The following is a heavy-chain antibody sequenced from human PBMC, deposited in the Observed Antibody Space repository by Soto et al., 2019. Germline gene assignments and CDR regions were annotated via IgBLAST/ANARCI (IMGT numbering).Heavy chain of an antibody. J-gene: IGHJ6*02. CDR3: ARDLYYYDSSGYLYYDYGMDV. CDR1: GFSVSNNY. D-gene: IGHD3-22*01. Sequence: GGSLRLSCAASGFSVSNNYMSWVRQGPGKGLEWVSVIYADGSTYYADSVRGRFTISRDNSKNTLYLQMNSLRDEDTAVYYCARDLYYYDSSGYLYYDYGMDVWGQGTTVTV. V-gene: IGHV3-66*01. CDR2: IYADGST.